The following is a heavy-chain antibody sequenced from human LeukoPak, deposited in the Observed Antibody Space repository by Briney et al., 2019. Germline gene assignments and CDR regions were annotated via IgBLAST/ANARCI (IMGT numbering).Heavy chain of an antibody. CDR2: ISGSGSTI. V-gene: IGHV3-11*01. Sequence: GGSLRLSCAASGFTFSDYYLSWIRQAPGKGLEWVSYISGSGSTIYYADSVKGRFTISRDNAQNSLYLQMNSLSAEDTAVYYCARNPQMRDGYNYDYWGQGTLVTVSS. CDR3: ARNPQMRDGYNYDY. CDR1: GFTFSDYY. J-gene: IGHJ4*02. D-gene: IGHD5-24*01.